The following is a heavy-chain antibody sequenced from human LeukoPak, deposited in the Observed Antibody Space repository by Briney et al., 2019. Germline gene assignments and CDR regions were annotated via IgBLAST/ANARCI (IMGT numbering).Heavy chain of an antibody. J-gene: IGHJ4*02. V-gene: IGHV3-33*08. D-gene: IGHD1-1*01. Sequence: GGSLRLSCAASGFTFSRHAMSWVRQAPGKGLEWVARLWYDGINTDYADSVKGRFTISRDSPKKTLFVQMNSLRPEDTAVYYCAREYDGFDYWGQGTLVTVSS. CDR2: LWYDGINT. CDR1: GFTFSRHA. CDR3: AREYDGFDY.